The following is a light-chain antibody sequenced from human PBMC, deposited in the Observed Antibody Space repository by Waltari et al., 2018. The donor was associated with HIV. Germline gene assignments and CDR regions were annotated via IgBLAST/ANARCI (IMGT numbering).Light chain of an antibody. V-gene: IGLV1-40*01. CDR3: QSYDISLSGWV. J-gene: IGLJ3*02. CDR1: SSNIGAGYD. CDR2: GNT. Sequence: QSVLTQPPSVSGAPGQRVTISCTGSSSNIGAGYDVHWYQQFPGTAPKVLIYGNTYRPSGVPDRLSGSKSGSSASLLITGLQAEDDADYYCQSYDISLSGWVFGGGTKLTVL.